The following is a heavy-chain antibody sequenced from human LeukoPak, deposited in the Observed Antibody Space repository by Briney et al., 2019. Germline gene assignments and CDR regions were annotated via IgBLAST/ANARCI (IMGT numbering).Heavy chain of an antibody. CDR1: GCSV. CDR2: IYIGGTT. V-gene: IGHV3-53*01. J-gene: IGHJ4*02. D-gene: IGHD2-15*01. Sequence: GGSLRLSCAASGCSVMRWVRQVAGKGLAWVSVIYIGGTTYYADSVKGRFTISRDNSNNTLYLQMNTMRAEDTAVYYCARTNCSDGSCYFNYWGQGTLVTVSS. CDR3: ARTNCSDGSCYFNY.